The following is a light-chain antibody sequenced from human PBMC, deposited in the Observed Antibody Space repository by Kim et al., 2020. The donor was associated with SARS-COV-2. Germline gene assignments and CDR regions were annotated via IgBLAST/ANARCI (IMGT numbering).Light chain of an antibody. J-gene: IGLJ3*02. CDR2: YDS. CDR3: QVWDSSSDWV. CDR1: NIGSKS. Sequence: YELTQPPSVSVAPGKTARITCEGNNIGSKSVHWYQQKPGQAPVLVIYYDSDRPSGIPERFSGSNSGNTATLTISRVEAGDEADYYCQVWDSSSDWVFGGG. V-gene: IGLV3-21*04.